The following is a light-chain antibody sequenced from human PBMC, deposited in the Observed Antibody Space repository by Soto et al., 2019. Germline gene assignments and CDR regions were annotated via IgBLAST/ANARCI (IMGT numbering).Light chain of an antibody. Sequence: QSGLTQPPSASGTPGQRVTISCSGSSSNIGSNTVNWYQQLPGTAPKLLIYSNNQRPSGVPDRFSGSKSGTSASLAISGLQSEDEADYYCAAWDDSLNVLYVFGTGTKLTVL. CDR1: SSNIGSNT. J-gene: IGLJ1*01. V-gene: IGLV1-44*01. CDR2: SNN. CDR3: AAWDDSLNVLYV.